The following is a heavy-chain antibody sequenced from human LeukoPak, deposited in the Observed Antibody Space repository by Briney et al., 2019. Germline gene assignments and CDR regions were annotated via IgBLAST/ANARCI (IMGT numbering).Heavy chain of an antibody. CDR3: ARGVRGGGAFDI. V-gene: IGHV4-34*01. J-gene: IGHJ3*02. Sequence: SETLSLTCAVYGGSFSGYYWSWIRQPPGKGLEWIGEINHSGSTNYNPSLKSRVTISVDTSKNQFSLKLSSVTAADTAVYYCARGVRGGGAFDIWGQGTMVTVSS. CDR2: INHSGST. D-gene: IGHD2-2*01. CDR1: GGSFSGYY.